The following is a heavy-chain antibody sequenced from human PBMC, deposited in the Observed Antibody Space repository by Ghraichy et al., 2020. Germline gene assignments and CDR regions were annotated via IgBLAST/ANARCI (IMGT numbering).Heavy chain of an antibody. CDR2: MDPNSGNT. D-gene: IGHD2-8*02. Sequence: ASVKVSCKASGYTFTRYDINWVRQATGQGLEWMGWMDPNSGNTGYAQKFQGRVTITRNTSISTAYMELSSLTSEDTAVYYCSVTPTGGVSYYYYALDVWGQGTTVTVAS. CDR3: SVTPTGGVSYYYYALDV. V-gene: IGHV1-8*03. J-gene: IGHJ6*02. CDR1: GYTFTRYD.